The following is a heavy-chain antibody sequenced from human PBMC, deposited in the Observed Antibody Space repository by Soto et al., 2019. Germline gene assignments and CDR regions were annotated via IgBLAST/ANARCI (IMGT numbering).Heavy chain of an antibody. J-gene: IGHJ4*02. CDR1: GFTFSNYA. Sequence: PGGSLRLSCAASGFTFSNYAVTWVRQAPGKGLEWVSTISGSGGSTYYADSVKGRFTISRDNSKNTLYLQMNSLRAEDTAVYYCAKDLNPGFTNEQQDYWGQGTLVTVSS. V-gene: IGHV3-23*01. D-gene: IGHD1-1*01. CDR3: AKDLNPGFTNEQQDY. CDR2: ISGSGGST.